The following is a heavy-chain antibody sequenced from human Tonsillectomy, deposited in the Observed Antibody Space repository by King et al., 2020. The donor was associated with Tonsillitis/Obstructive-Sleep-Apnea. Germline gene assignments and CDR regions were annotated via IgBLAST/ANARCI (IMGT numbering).Heavy chain of an antibody. Sequence: VQLQQWGAGLLKPSETLSLTCAVYGGSFTGYYWSWIRQSPGKGLEWIGEINHSGSTNYNPSLKSRVTISVDTSKNQFSLKLSSVTAADTAVYYCARRQYCSSASCFLYWYFDLWGRGTLVAVS. CDR2: INHSGST. D-gene: IGHD2-2*01. V-gene: IGHV4-34*01. CDR3: ARRQYCSSASCFLYWYFDL. J-gene: IGHJ2*01. CDR1: GGSFTGYY.